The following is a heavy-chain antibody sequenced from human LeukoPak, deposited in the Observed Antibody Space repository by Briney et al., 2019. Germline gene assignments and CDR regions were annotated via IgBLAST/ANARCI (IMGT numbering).Heavy chain of an antibody. V-gene: IGHV1-2*02. Sequence: ASVKVSCKASGYSFTDYFIHWVRQAPGQGLEWMGWINPNSGGTNYAQKFQGRVTMTRDTSISTAYMELSRLRSDDTAVYYCARRVGLRYYDSSGYSQTLDYWGQGTLVTVSS. D-gene: IGHD3-22*01. J-gene: IGHJ4*02. CDR1: GYSFTDYF. CDR2: INPNSGGT. CDR3: ARRVGLRYYDSSGYSQTLDY.